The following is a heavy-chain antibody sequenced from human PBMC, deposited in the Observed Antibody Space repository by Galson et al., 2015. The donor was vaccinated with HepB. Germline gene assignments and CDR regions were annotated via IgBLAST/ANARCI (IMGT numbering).Heavy chain of an antibody. CDR1: GFTFTSSA. CDR3: ARDLQLEWLFEDRGGSSGAFWFDP. Sequence: SVKVSCKASGFTFTSSAVQWVRQARGQRLEWIGWIVVGSGNTNYAQKFQERVTITRDMSTSTAYMELNSLRAEDTAVYYCARDLQLEWLFEDRGGSSGAFWFDPWGQGTLVTVSS. CDR2: IVVGSGNT. V-gene: IGHV1-58*01. D-gene: IGHD3-3*01. J-gene: IGHJ5*02.